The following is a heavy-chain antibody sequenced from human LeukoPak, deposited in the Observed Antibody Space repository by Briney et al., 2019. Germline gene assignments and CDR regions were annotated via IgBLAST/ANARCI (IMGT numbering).Heavy chain of an antibody. J-gene: IGHJ3*02. CDR2: INPSGGST. CDR1: GYTFISYY. D-gene: IGHD4-17*01. CDR3: ARADYGDYVTGALDI. V-gene: IGHV1-46*01. Sequence: ASVKVSCKASGYTFISYYMHWVRQAPGQGLEWMGIINPSGGSTSYAQKFQGRVTMTRDTSTSTVYMELSSLRSEDTAVYYCARADYGDYVTGALDIWGQGTMVTVSS.